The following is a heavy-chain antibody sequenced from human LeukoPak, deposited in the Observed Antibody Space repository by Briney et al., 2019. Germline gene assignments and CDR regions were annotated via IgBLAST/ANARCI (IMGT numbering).Heavy chain of an antibody. CDR2: MNPNSGNT. CDR1: GYSFTNYD. V-gene: IGHV1-8*01. Sequence: ASVKVSCKASGYSFTNYDINWVRQATGQGLEWMGWMNPNSGNTAYAQKFQGRVTMTRNTSISTAYMELSSLKSEDTAVYFCARADYDTSASTRKQIDYWGQGALVTVSS. J-gene: IGHJ4*02. D-gene: IGHD3-22*01. CDR3: ARADYDTSASTRKQIDY.